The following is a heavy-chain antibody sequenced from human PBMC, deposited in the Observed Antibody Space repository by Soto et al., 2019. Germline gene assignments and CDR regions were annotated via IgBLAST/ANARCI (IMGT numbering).Heavy chain of an antibody. J-gene: IGHJ4*02. V-gene: IGHV4-4*07. CDR2: IHDTGRT. CDR1: GDSLSTYY. Sequence: QVQLQESGPGLVRPSETLSLTCTVSGDSLSTYYWSWIRQPAGERLEGIGRIHDTGRTNYNPSLKSRVPMSVDTSKNQFSLRVNSVTAADTAVYYCARESVSGTYRFDSWGQGTLVTVSS. D-gene: IGHD3-16*02. CDR3: ARESVSGTYRFDS.